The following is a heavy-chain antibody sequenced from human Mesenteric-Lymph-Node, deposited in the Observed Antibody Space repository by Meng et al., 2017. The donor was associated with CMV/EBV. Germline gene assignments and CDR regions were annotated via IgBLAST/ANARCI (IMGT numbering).Heavy chain of an antibody. Sequence: VYGGSFSGYYWSWIRQPPGKGLEWIGEINHSGSTNYNPSLKSRVTISVDTSKNQFSLKLSSVTAADTAVYYCARVLYCSSTSCPDGDYWGQGTLVTVSS. CDR1: GGSFSGYY. CDR3: ARVLYCSSTSCPDGDY. J-gene: IGHJ4*02. V-gene: IGHV4-34*01. CDR2: INHSGST. D-gene: IGHD2-2*01.